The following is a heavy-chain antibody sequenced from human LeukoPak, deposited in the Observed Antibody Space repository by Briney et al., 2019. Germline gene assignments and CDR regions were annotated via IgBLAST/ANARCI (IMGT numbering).Heavy chain of an antibody. Sequence: LFLTCGVYGEQLCCYLWASSRWPPGWGVGRIEHVNQSGTPNTNPSLKSRVTISVDNSKMQFSLKLTSVTAADTAVYYCARTPQGDDYGDYAADYWGEGTQVTVSS. V-gene: IGHV4-34*01. J-gene: IGHJ4*02. CDR3: ARTPQGDDYGDYAADY. CDR2: VNQSGTP. CDR1: GEQLCCYL. D-gene: IGHD4-17*01.